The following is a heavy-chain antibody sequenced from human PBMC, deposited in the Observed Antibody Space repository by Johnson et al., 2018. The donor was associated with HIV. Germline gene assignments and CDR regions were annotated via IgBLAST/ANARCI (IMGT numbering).Heavy chain of an antibody. CDR1: GFTFSTYA. Sequence: VQLVESGGGVVQPGRSLRLSCAASGFTFSTYAMHWVRQAPGKGLEWVAAISYDGSNKYYADSVKGRFTISRDNSENTLFLQLNSLRAEDTAVYYCARERAGQHLGLDDAFDIWGQGTLVTVSS. V-gene: IGHV3-30*04. J-gene: IGHJ3*02. CDR2: ISYDGSNK. CDR3: ARERAGQHLGLDDAFDI. D-gene: IGHD6-13*01.